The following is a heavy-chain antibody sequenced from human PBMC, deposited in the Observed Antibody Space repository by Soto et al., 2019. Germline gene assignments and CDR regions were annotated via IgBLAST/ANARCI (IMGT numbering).Heavy chain of an antibody. Sequence: QAHLVQSGAEVKQPGASVKVSCKTSGYTFTSYALHWVRQAPGLWPEWMGWINPAKGDTKYSQKFQGRATFTRDTSASTVYMELSSLTSEDTAVYYCARDLGTMVRGVVVYYYAMDLW. V-gene: IGHV1-3*01. D-gene: IGHD3-10*01. CDR2: INPAKGDT. CDR3: ARDLGTMVRGVVVYYYAMDL. CDR1: GYTFTSYA. J-gene: IGHJ6*01.